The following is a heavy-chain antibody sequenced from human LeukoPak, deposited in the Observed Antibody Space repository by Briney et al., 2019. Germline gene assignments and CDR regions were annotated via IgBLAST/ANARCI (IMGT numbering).Heavy chain of an antibody. Sequence: ASVKVSCKASGYTFTGYYMHWVRQAPGQGLEWMGWINPNSGGTNYAQKFQGRVTMTRDTSISTAYMELSRLRSDDTAVYYCARDVSIVVVPAATSTQRSETYYYYYMDVWGKGTTVTVSS. CDR1: GYTFTGYY. D-gene: IGHD2-2*01. CDR2: INPNSGGT. J-gene: IGHJ6*03. CDR3: ARDVSIVVVPAATSTQRSETYYYYYMDV. V-gene: IGHV1-2*02.